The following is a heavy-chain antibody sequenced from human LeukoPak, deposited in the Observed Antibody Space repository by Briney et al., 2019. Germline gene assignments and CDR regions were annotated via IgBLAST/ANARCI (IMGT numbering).Heavy chain of an antibody. CDR2: IIPILGIA. CDR3: ASVLSGIAVAGSFDP. Sequence: SVEVSCKASGGTFSSYAISWVRQAPGQGLEWMGRIIPILGIANYAQKFQGRVTITADKSTSTAYMELSSLGSEDTAVYYCASVLSGIAVAGSFDPWGQGTLVTVSS. J-gene: IGHJ5*02. V-gene: IGHV1-69*04. CDR1: GGTFSSYA. D-gene: IGHD6-19*01.